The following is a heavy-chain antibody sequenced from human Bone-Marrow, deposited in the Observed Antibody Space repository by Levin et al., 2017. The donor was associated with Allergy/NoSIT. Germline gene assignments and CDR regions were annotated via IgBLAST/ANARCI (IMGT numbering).Heavy chain of an antibody. CDR1: GFTFDDFA. J-gene: IGHJ4*02. Sequence: PGGSLRLSCVVSGFTFDDFAMHWVRQAPGKGLEWVAGTSWNDVRRDYVDSVKGRFTISRDNDKNSLYLQMNSLKPDDTAFYFCAKDISSEASSLDSWGQGTLVTVSS. CDR2: TSWNDVRR. D-gene: IGHD6-13*01. V-gene: IGHV3-9*01. CDR3: AKDISSEASSLDS.